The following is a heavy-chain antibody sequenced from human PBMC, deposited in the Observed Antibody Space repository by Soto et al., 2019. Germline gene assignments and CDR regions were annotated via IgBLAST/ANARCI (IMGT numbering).Heavy chain of an antibody. CDR1: GGTFSSYA. CDR2: IIPIFGTA. D-gene: IGHD3-16*01. J-gene: IGHJ3*02. V-gene: IGHV1-69*01. CDR3: AREHPGGTMIKNAFDI. Sequence: QVQLVQSGAEVKKPGSSVKVSCKASGGTFSSYAISWVRQAPGQGLEWMGGIIPIFGTANYAQKFQGRVTITADESTSTADLELSSLRSEDTAVYYCAREHPGGTMIKNAFDIWGQGTMVTVSS.